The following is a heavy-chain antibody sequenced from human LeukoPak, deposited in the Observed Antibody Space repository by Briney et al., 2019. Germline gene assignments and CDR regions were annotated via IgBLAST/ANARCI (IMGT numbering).Heavy chain of an antibody. V-gene: IGHV1-2*02. D-gene: IGHD4-17*01. CDR3: ARVGTTVTTVWFDP. Sequence: ASVTVSCMASGYTFTDYYMHWVRQAPGQGLEWMGWINPNSGGTNYAQEFQGRVTMTRDTSISTAYMELSRLRSDDTAVYYCARVGTTVTTVWFDPWGQGTLVTVSS. CDR2: INPNSGGT. CDR1: GYTFTDYY. J-gene: IGHJ5*02.